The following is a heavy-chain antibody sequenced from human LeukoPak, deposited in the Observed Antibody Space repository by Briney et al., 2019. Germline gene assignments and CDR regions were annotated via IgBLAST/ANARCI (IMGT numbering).Heavy chain of an antibody. V-gene: IGHV3-30*03. J-gene: IGHJ4*02. CDR2: ISYHGHTQ. D-gene: IGHD1-26*01. CDR1: GFVFSNYG. CDR3: ARWDSGRYTSNYYFDY. Sequence: GRSLRLSCAASGFVFSNYGMHWVRQAPGKGLEWVAAISYHGHTQYYADSVKGQFTISRDNSKNTLYLQMNSLTEEDTAVYYCARWDSGRYTSNYYFDYWGQGALVTVSS.